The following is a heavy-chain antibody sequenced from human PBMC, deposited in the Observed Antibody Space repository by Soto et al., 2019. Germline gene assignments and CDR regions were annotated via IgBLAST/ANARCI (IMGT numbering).Heavy chain of an antibody. D-gene: IGHD6-13*01. CDR3: AKDQGSSWYEIDY. V-gene: IGHV3-23*01. Sequence: GGTLRLSCAASGFTFSNYAVTWVRQAPGKGLEWVSTISGSGGSTYYADSVKGRFTISRDNSKNTLYLQMNSLRAEDTAVYYCAKDQGSSWYEIDYWGQGTLVTVSS. CDR1: GFTFSNYA. CDR2: ISGSGGST. J-gene: IGHJ4*02.